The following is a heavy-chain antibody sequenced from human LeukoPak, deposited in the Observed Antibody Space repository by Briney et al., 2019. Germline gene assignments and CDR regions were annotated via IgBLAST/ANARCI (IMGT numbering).Heavy chain of an antibody. CDR2: ISGSGGST. CDR3: AKGRSSWYVGNWFDP. Sequence: GGSLRLSCAASGFTFSSYAMSWVRQAPGKGLGWVSAISGSGGSTYYADSVKGRFTISRDNSKNTLYLQMNSLRAEDTAVYYCAKGRSSWYVGNWFDPWGQGTLVTVSS. D-gene: IGHD6-13*01. V-gene: IGHV3-23*01. CDR1: GFTFSSYA. J-gene: IGHJ5*02.